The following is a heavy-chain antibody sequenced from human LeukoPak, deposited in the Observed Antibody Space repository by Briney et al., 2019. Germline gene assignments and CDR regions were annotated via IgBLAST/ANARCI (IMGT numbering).Heavy chain of an antibody. J-gene: IGHJ4*02. Sequence: GGSLRLSCAASGFTFSSYSMNWVRQAPGKGLEWVSSISGSSSYINYADSVKGRFTISRDNAKNSLYLQMNSLRAEDTAVYYCAKDSGWFRFDYWGQGTLVTVST. D-gene: IGHD6-13*01. CDR1: GFTFSSYS. CDR2: ISGSSSYI. V-gene: IGHV3-21*04. CDR3: AKDSGWFRFDY.